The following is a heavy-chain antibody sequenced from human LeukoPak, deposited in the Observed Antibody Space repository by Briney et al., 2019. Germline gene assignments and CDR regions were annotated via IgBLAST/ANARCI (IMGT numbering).Heavy chain of an antibody. CDR3: ARDLSSTPNWEFDY. CDR1: GYTFSGHF. J-gene: IGHJ4*02. Sequence: VASVKVSCKASGYTFSGHFIHWVRQAAGQRVEWMGRINADSGGPEYPPNFQGRVTMTRDTSTSTASMELSRLTSDDTAVYYCARDLSSTPNWEFDYWGQGTLVTVSS. CDR2: INADSGGP. V-gene: IGHV1-2*06. D-gene: IGHD7-27*01.